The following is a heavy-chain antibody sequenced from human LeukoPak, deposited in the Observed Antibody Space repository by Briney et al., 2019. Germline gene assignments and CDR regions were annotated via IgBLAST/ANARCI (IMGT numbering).Heavy chain of an antibody. Sequence: DSVTVSCKASGYTFSDYFINWVRQAPGKGLEWMGGINTYAGATNYAQSFQVRVTMTWDTSISTAHMELSSLRSHDTAIYYCASVLRSSGWYGGTYYWGQGSPVTVSS. CDR2: INTYAGAT. CDR1: GYTFSDYF. D-gene: IGHD6-19*01. J-gene: IGHJ4*02. V-gene: IGHV1-2*02. CDR3: ASVLRSSGWYGGTYY.